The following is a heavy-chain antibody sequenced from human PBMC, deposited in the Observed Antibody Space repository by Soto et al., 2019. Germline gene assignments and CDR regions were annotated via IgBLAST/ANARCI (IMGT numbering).Heavy chain of an antibody. D-gene: IGHD3-3*01. Sequence: EVQLVETGGGLIQPGGSLRLSCAASGFTVSSNYMSWVRQAPGKGLEWVSVIYSGGSTYYADSVKGRFTISSDNSKSTLYLQMNSLRAEDTAVYYCASGRFLESGVDYWGQGTLVTVSS. CDR3: ASGRFLESGVDY. CDR1: GFTVSSNY. CDR2: IYSGGST. J-gene: IGHJ4*02. V-gene: IGHV3-53*02.